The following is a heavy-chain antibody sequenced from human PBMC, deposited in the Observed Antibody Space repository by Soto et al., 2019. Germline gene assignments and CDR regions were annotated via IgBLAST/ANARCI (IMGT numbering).Heavy chain of an antibody. Sequence: GGSLRLSCSASGFTFSSYAMHWVRQAPGKGLEYVSAISSNGGSTYYADSVKGRFTISRDNAKNSLYLQMNSLRAEDTAVYYCARDREGRGYYYYMDVWGKGTTVTVSS. V-gene: IGHV3-64*04. CDR2: ISSNGGST. J-gene: IGHJ6*03. CDR1: GFTFSSYA. D-gene: IGHD2-15*01. CDR3: ARDREGRGYYYYMDV.